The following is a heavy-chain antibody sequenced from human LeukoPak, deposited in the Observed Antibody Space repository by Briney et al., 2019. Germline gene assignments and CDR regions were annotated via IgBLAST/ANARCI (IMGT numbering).Heavy chain of an antibody. CDR3: ARNIRYSSGLNWFDP. CDR1: GGSISSSSDY. V-gene: IGHV4-39*01. Sequence: PSETLSLTCTVSGGSISSSSDYWGWIRQPPGKGLEWIGSIHYGGSTYYNPSLKSRVTISVDTSKKQCSLRLSSVTAADTAVYYCARNIRYSSGLNWFDPWGQGTLVTVSS. CDR2: IHYGGST. J-gene: IGHJ5*02. D-gene: IGHD6-19*01.